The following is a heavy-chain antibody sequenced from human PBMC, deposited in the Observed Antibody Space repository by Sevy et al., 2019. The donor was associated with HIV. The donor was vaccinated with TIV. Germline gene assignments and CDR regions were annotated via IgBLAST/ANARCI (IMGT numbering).Heavy chain of an antibody. V-gene: IGHV3-21*01. CDR3: ARPYGSGTWEAFDT. Sequence: GGSLRLSCAASGFTFNTYTMNWVHQAPGKGLEWVSSISSLSNYIYYADSVKGRFTVSRDNAKNSVFLQMNSLRAEDTAVYYCARPYGSGTWEAFDTWGQGTMVTVSS. J-gene: IGHJ3*02. D-gene: IGHD3-10*01. CDR1: GFTFNTYT. CDR2: ISSLSNYI.